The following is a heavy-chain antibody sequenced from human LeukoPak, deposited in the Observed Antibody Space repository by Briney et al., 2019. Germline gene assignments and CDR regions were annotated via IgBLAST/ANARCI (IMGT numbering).Heavy chain of an antibody. CDR1: GGSISRNY. CDR2: LYSGAST. J-gene: IGHJ4*02. Sequence: PSETLSLTCTVSGGSISRNYWSWIRQSPGKGLEWIGYLYSGASTIDNPSLKNRVSIPFDRSKNQFSLRLTSVSAADTAVYYCAGTSGYLDYWGQGILVAVSS. CDR3: AGTSGYLDY. D-gene: IGHD3-3*01. V-gene: IGHV4-59*01.